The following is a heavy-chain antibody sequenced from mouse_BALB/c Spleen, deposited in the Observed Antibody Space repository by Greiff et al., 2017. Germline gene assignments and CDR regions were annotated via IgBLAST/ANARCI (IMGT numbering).Heavy chain of an antibody. J-gene: IGHJ4*01. CDR3: ARLDYAMDY. CDR1: GFTFSSFG. CDR2: ISSGSSTI. V-gene: IGHV5-17*02. Sequence: DVKLVESGGGLVQPGGSRKLSCAASGFTFSSFGMHWVRQAPEKGLEWVAYISSGSSTIYYADTVKGRFTISRDNPKNTLFLQMTSLRSEDTAMYYCARLDYAMDYWGQGTSGTVSS.